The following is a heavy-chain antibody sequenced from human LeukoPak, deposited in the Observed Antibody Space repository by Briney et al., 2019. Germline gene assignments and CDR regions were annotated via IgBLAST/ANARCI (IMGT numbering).Heavy chain of an antibody. CDR2: FSYTGST. Sequence: XETLSLTCTVSGGSVSSGSYYWSWIRQPPGKGLEWIGYFSYTGSTNYNPSLKSRVTISVDTSKNQFSLKMTSVTAADTAVYYCARGYCGGDCYSTPYFQYWGQGTLVPVSS. D-gene: IGHD2-21*02. CDR3: ARGYCGGDCYSTPYFQY. J-gene: IGHJ1*01. V-gene: IGHV4-61*01. CDR1: GGSVSSGSYY.